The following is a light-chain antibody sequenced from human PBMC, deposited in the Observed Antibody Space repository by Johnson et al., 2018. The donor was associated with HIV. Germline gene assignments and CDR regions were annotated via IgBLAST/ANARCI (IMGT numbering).Light chain of an antibody. CDR2: DNN. CDR3: GTWDSTLSAGGV. V-gene: IGLV1-51*01. CDR1: SSNIGNNY. Sequence: QSVLSQPPSVSAAPGQKVTISCSGSSSNIGNNYVSWYKQLPGTAPKLLIYDNNKRPSGIPDRFSGSKSGQSATLGITGLQTGDEADYYCGTWDSTLSAGGVFGTGTKVTVL. J-gene: IGLJ1*01.